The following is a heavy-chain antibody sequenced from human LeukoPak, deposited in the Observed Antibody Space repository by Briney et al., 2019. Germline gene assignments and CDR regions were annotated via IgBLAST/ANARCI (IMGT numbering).Heavy chain of an antibody. V-gene: IGHV4-30-2*01. D-gene: IGHD6-13*01. CDR1: GGSISSGGYS. CDR2: IYHSGST. J-gene: IGHJ5*02. CDR3: ARVGSSSWYLFDP. Sequence: SETLSLTCAVSGGSISSGGYSWSWIRQPPGKGLEWIGYIYHSGSTYYNPSLKSRVTISVDTSKNQFSLKLSSVTAADTAVYYCARVGSSSWYLFDPWGQGTLVTVSS.